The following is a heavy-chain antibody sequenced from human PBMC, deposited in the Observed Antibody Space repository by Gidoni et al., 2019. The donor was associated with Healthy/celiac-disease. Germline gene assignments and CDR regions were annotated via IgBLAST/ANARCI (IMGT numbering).Heavy chain of an antibody. CDR2: IIPIFGTA. CDR3: ARVPDVGYSRGWYYFAY. D-gene: IGHD6-19*01. V-gene: IGHV1-69*01. CDR1: GGTFSSYA. Sequence: GSSVKVSCQASGGTFSSYAISWVRQAPGQGLEWMGGIIPIFGTANYAQKFQGRVTITADESTSTAYMELSSLRAEDTAVYYCARVPDVGYSRGWYYFAYWGQGTLVTVSS. J-gene: IGHJ4*02.